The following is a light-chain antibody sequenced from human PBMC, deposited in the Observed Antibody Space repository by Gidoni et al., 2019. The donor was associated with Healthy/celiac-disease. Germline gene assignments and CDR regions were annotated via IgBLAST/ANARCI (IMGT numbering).Light chain of an antibody. CDR3: SSYTSSSTLGV. J-gene: IGLJ1*01. Sequence: QSALTQPASVSGSPGQSITISCTGPSSDVGGYNYVSWYQQHPGKAPKLMIYEVSNRPSGVSNRFSGSKSGNTASLTISGLQAEDEADYYCSSYTSSSTLGVFGTGTKVTVL. V-gene: IGLV2-14*01. CDR1: SSDVGGYNY. CDR2: EVS.